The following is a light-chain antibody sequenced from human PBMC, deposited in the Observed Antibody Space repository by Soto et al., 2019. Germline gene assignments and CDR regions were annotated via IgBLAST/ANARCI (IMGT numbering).Light chain of an antibody. CDR3: QQYNSYSIT. V-gene: IGKV1-5*01. CDR2: DAS. J-gene: IGKJ5*01. Sequence: DIQMTQSPSTLSASVGDRVTSTCRASQSISSWLAWYQQKPGKAPKLLIYDASSLESGVPSRFSGCGSGTEFTLTISSLQPDDFATYYCQQYNSYSITFGQGTRLEIK. CDR1: QSISSW.